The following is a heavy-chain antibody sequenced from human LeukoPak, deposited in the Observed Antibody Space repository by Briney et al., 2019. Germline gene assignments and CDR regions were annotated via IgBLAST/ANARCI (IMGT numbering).Heavy chain of an antibody. CDR2: IYYSGNT. V-gene: IGHV4-59*01. CDR3: ARARIVVVVAATYDYGMDV. D-gene: IGHD2-15*01. Sequence: SETLSLTCTVSDGSINNNYWSWIRQPPGKGLEWIGYIYYSGNTNYNPSLKSRVTISVDTSKNQFSLKLSSVTAANTAVYYCARARIVVVVAATYDYGMDVWGQGTTVTVSS. CDR1: DGSINNNY. J-gene: IGHJ6*02.